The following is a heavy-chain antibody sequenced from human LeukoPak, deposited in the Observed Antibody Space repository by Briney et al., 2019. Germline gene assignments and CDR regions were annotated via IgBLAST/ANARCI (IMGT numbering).Heavy chain of an antibody. CDR2: MYHTGST. CDR1: GSSISSGYY. Sequence: SETLSLTCTVSGSSISSGYYWGWIRQTPGKGLEWIAHMYHTGSTHYNPSLKSRVTISLDTSKNHVSLNLGSLTAADTALYYCVRAATGMTSAGFAFDLWGQGTLVSVSS. CDR3: VRAATGMTSAGFAFDL. J-gene: IGHJ3*01. D-gene: IGHD6-13*01. V-gene: IGHV4-38-2*02.